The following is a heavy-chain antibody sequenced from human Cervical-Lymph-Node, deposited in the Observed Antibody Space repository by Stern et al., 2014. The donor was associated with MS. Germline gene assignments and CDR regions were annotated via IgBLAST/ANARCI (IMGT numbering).Heavy chain of an antibody. Sequence: QVQLQESGPGLVKPSQTLSLTCTVSGGSISSGSYYWSWIRQPAGKGLEWIGRIYTSGSTNYNTSLKSRVTISVDTSKTQFSLKLSSVTAADTAVYYCARDCRLRYFDNYGMDVWGQGTTVTVSS. CDR1: GGSISSGSYY. CDR2: IYTSGST. D-gene: IGHD3-9*01. V-gene: IGHV4-61*02. CDR3: ARDCRLRYFDNYGMDV. J-gene: IGHJ6*02.